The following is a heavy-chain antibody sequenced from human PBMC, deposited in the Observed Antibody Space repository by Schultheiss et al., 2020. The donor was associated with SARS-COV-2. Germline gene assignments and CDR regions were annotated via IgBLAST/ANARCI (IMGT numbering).Heavy chain of an antibody. CDR3: ATSVSKWELYAFDI. V-gene: IGHV3-15*01. D-gene: IGHD1-26*01. Sequence: GGSLRLSCITSGFYFPNAWMSWVRQAPGKGLEWVGRIKSKANDGTTDYAAPVKGRFTISRDDSKNTVYLQMNSLKTEDTAVYYCATSVSKWELYAFDIWGQGTMVTVSS. CDR1: GFYFPNAW. J-gene: IGHJ3*02. CDR2: IKSKANDGTT.